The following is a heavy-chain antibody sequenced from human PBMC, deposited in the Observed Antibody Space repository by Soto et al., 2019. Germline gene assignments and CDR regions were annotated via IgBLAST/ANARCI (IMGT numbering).Heavy chain of an antibody. V-gene: IGHV5-51*01. J-gene: IGHJ4*02. Sequence: LKISCKGSGYSFTSYWIGWVRQMPGKVLEWMGIIYPGDSDTRYSPSFQGQVTISADKSISTAYLQWSSLKASDTAMYYCARQFDVAYYYDSSGFEGDYWGQGTLVTVSS. CDR3: ARQFDVAYYYDSSGFEGDY. CDR1: GYSFTSYW. D-gene: IGHD3-22*01. CDR2: IYPGDSDT.